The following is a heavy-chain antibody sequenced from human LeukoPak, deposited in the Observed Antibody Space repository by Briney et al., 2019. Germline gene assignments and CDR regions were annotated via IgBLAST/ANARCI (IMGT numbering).Heavy chain of an antibody. Sequence: GGSLRLSCAASGFTFSSYWMSWVRQAPGQGLEWVANIKQDGSEKYYVDSVKGRFTISRDNAKNSLYLQMNSLRAEDTAVYYCARVRKAYYYDSSGYFSYWGQGTLVTVSS. V-gene: IGHV3-7*01. D-gene: IGHD3-22*01. CDR2: IKQDGSEK. CDR3: ARVRKAYYYDSSGYFSY. CDR1: GFTFSSYW. J-gene: IGHJ4*02.